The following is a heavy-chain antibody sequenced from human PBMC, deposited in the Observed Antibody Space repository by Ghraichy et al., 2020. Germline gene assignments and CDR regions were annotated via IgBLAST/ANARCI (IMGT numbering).Heavy chain of an antibody. V-gene: IGHV3-53*01. J-gene: IGHJ3*02. D-gene: IGHD6-19*01. CDR2: IYSGGST. CDR1: GFTITANH. Sequence: LSLTCAASGFTITANHMSWVRQAPGKGLEWVSVIYSGGSTYWADSVKGRCAISRDYSKNTMYLQMYSLRAEDTAVYFCARRPLIAGGGFDIWGQGTMVTVSS. CDR3: ARRPLIAGGGFDI.